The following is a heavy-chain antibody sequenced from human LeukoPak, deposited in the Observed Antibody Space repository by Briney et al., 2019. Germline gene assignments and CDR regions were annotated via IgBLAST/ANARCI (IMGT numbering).Heavy chain of an antibody. V-gene: IGHV4-59*01. Sequence: SETLSLTCTVSGGSISSYYWSWIRQPPGKGLEWIGYIYYSGSTNYNPSLKSRVTISVDTSKNQFSLKLSSVTAADTAVYYCASKAYYYDSSGYSPFDYWGRGTLVTVSS. CDR2: IYYSGST. CDR1: GGSISSYY. CDR3: ASKAYYYDSSGYSPFDY. J-gene: IGHJ4*02. D-gene: IGHD3-22*01.